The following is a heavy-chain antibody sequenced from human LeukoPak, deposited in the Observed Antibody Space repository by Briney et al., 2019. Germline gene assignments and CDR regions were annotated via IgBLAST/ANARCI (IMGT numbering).Heavy chain of an antibody. Sequence: GESLKISCKSSGYKFTTYWIGWVRQMPGKGLEWMGRIDPSDSYTNYSPSFQGHVTISADKSISTAYLQWSSLKASDTAMYYCARAFAYCSGGSCYPDYWSQGTLVTVSS. CDR3: ARAFAYCSGGSCYPDY. D-gene: IGHD2-15*01. CDR2: IDPSDSYT. J-gene: IGHJ4*02. V-gene: IGHV5-10-1*01. CDR1: GYKFTTYW.